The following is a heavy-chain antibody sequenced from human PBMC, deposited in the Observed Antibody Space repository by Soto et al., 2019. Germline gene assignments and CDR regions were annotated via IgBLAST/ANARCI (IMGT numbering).Heavy chain of an antibody. CDR1: RGGLGSCA. CDR3: ARDGRTSGSYLRYCYYGMAV. CDR2: LIPILAAA. J-gene: IGHJ6*02. D-gene: IGHD1-26*01. V-gene: IGHV1-69*10. Sequence: SVKLSWRDSRGGLGSCAISWVRQAPEQGLDWMGGLIPILAAANYAQQFPGRVTITADNSTSTACMELSSLGSEYTTVDYCARDGRTSGSYLRYCYYGMAVWGQGATVTVSS.